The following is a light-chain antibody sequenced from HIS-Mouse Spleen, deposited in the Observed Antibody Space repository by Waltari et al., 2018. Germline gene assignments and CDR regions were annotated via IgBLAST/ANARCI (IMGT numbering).Light chain of an antibody. V-gene: IGLV2-14*03. CDR1: RRHLGGYHY. CDR3: SSYTSSSTLV. CDR2: DFI. Sequence: QSALTQPASGSGSPGQAITLPCPGTRRHLGGYHYVPWSQQHPGKAPKLMIYDFINRPSGVSNRFSGSKSGNTASLTISGLQAEDEADYYCSSYTSSSTLVFGGGTKLTVL. J-gene: IGLJ2*01.